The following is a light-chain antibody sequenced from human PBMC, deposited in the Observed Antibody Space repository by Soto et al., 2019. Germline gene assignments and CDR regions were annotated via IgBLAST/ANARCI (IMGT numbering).Light chain of an antibody. CDR3: SSYTSSNTVI. CDR2: DVR. V-gene: IGLV2-14*03. Sequence: QSALTQPASVSGSPGQSITISCTGTSSDVGGYNYISWYQQHPGKAPKFIIYDVRNRPSGVSNRFSGSRSGNTASLTISGLQAEDEADCYCSSYTSSNTVIFGGGTKLTVL. CDR1: SSDVGGYNY. J-gene: IGLJ2*01.